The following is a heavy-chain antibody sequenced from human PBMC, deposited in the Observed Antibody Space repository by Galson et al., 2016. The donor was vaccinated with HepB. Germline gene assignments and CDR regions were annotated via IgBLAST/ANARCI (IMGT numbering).Heavy chain of an antibody. CDR3: AREYKGGWFDY. Sequence: SVKVSCKASGYTFTSYYLHWVRQAPGQGLEWMGVIYPSVDATTTAQKFQGRVTVTRDTSTSTVYMELNSLRSEDTAVYYCAREYKGGWFDYWGQGTLVTVSS. CDR2: IYPSVDAT. V-gene: IGHV1-46*01. CDR1: GYTFTSYY. D-gene: IGHD3-16*01. J-gene: IGHJ4*02.